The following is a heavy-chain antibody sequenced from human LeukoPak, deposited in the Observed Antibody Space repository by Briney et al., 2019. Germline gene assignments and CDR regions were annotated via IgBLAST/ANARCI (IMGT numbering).Heavy chain of an antibody. CDR1: GGSISSCY. CDR2: IYYIGST. V-gene: IGHV4-59*04. CDR3: ARLLGYCSGGSCLNWFDP. D-gene: IGHD2-15*01. Sequence: SETLSLTCTVSGGSISSCYWSWIRQPPGKGLGWIGYIYYIGSTYYNPSLKSRVTISVDTSKNQFSLKLSSVTAADTAVYYCARLLGYCSGGSCLNWFDPWGQGTLVTVSS. J-gene: IGHJ5*02.